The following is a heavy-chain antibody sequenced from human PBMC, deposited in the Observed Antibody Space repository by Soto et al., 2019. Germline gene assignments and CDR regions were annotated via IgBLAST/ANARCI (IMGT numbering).Heavy chain of an antibody. D-gene: IGHD6-13*01. CDR1: GFTFSSYS. CDR3: ARENAPQGNSYSSSWYGSFFSYYYYGMDV. Sequence: GGSLRLSCAASGFTFSSYSMNWVRQAPGKGLEWVSSISSSSSYIYYADSVKGRFTISRDNAKNSLYLQMNSLRAEDTAVYYCARENAPQGNSYSSSWYGSFFSYYYYGMDVWGQGTTVTVSS. V-gene: IGHV3-21*01. J-gene: IGHJ6*02. CDR2: ISSSSSYI.